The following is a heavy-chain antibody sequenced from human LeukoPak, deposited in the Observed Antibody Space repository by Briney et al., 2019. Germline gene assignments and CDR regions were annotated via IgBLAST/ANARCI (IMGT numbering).Heavy chain of an antibody. Sequence: GGSLRLSCTASGFTFGDYAMSWVRQAPGKGLEWVANIKQDGSEKYYVDSVKGRFTISRDNAKNSLYLQMNSLRAEDTAVYYCARRRPYYYDSKDYYGMDVWGQGTTVTVSS. J-gene: IGHJ6*02. CDR3: ARRRPYYYDSKDYYGMDV. V-gene: IGHV3-7*01. CDR1: GFTFGDYA. D-gene: IGHD3-22*01. CDR2: IKQDGSEK.